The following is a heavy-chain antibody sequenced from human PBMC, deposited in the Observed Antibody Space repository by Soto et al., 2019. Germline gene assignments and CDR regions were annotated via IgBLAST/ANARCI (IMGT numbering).Heavy chain of an antibody. D-gene: IGHD4-17*01. CDR3: ARGQVREPTTPPGY. J-gene: IGHJ4*02. CDR2: IWYDGSNK. CDR1: GFTFSSYG. Sequence: GGSLRLSCAASGFTFSSYGMHWFRQAPGKGLEWVAVIWYDGSNKYYADSVKGRFTISRDNSKNTLYLQMNSLRAEDTAVYYCARGQVREPTTPPGYWGQGTLVTVSS. V-gene: IGHV3-33*01.